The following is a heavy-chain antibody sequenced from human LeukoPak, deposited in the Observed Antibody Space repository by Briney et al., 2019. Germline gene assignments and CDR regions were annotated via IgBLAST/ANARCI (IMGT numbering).Heavy chain of an antibody. CDR1: GFTFSSYS. CDR3: ARAVPYGSGSYYPLDYYYGMDV. V-gene: IGHV3-48*04. D-gene: IGHD3-10*01. CDR2: ISSSSSTI. Sequence: GGSLRLSCAASGFTFSSYSMNWVRQAPGKGLEWVSYISSSSSTIYYADSVKGRFTISRDNAKNSLYLQMNSLRAEDTAVYYCARAVPYGSGSYYPLDYYYGMDVWGQGTTVTVSS. J-gene: IGHJ6*02.